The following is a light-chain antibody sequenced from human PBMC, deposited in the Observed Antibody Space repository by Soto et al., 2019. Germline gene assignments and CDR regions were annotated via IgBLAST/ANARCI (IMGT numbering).Light chain of an antibody. CDR3: QHYAHNSPIT. CDR1: QSVSSTY. J-gene: IGKJ5*01. CDR2: GAS. Sequence: EIVLTQSPGTLSLSPGERATRSCMASQSVSSTYLAWYQQKPGQAPRLLIYGASTRPTGIPARFSGSGSGTDFTLTISRLEPEDFALYYCQHYAHNSPITFGQGTRLEIK. V-gene: IGKV3-20*01.